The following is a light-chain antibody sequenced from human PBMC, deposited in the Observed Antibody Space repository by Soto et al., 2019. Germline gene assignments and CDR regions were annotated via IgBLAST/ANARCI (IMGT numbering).Light chain of an antibody. CDR3: QHERT. V-gene: IGKV1-5*01. CDR1: QTITNY. CDR2: AAP. Sequence: DIQMTQSPSTLSASVGDRVSITCRAGQTITNYLAWYQQKPGKAPKLLIYAAPSLESGVPSRFSGSGSGTEFTLTISSLQPDDFATYYCQHERTFGQGTKVEIK. J-gene: IGKJ1*01.